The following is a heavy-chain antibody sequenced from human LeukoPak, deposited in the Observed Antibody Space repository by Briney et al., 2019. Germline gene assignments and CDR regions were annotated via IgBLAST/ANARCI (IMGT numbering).Heavy chain of an antibody. J-gene: IGHJ4*02. CDR3: AKDPYRASSGLVDY. CDR1: GFTVSSNYA. V-gene: IGHV3-23*01. CDR2: ISGSGGTT. Sequence: GGSLRLSCAASGFTVSSNYAVSWVRQAPGKGLEWVSSISGSGGTTYYADSVKGRFTISRDNSKNTLYLQMNSLRAEDTAVYYCAKDPYRASSGLVDYWGQGTPVTISS. D-gene: IGHD5-12*01.